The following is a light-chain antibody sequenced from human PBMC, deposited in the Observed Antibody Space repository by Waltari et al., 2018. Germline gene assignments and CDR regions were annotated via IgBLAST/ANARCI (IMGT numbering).Light chain of an antibody. CDR2: SAS. CDR3: QQSYRTPGT. CDR1: QSISTY. J-gene: IGKJ1*01. Sequence: DIQMTQSPSSLSASVGDRVTITCRASQSISTYLHWYQHKPGKAPKALIFSASSLQSGVPSRFSGSGSGTDFTLTISSLQPGDFATYFCQQSYRTPGTFGQGTKVEIK. V-gene: IGKV1-39*01.